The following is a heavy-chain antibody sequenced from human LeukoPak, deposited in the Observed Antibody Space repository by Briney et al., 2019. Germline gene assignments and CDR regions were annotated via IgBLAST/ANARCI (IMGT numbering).Heavy chain of an antibody. CDR2: IYSSGST. D-gene: IGHD5-18*01. V-gene: IGHV4-61*02. CDR1: GGSISSGNYY. CDR3: AREDVDTAMVFDY. J-gene: IGHJ4*02. Sequence: QTLSLTCTVSGGSISSGNYYWSWIRQPAGKGLEWIGRIYSSGSTNYNPSLKSRVTISVDTSKNQFSLKLSSVTAADTAVYYCAREDVDTAMVFDYWGQGTLVTVSS.